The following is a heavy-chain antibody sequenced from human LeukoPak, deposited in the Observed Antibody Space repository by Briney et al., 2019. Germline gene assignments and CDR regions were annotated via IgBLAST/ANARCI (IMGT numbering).Heavy chain of an antibody. CDR2: IKQDGSEK. V-gene: IGHV3-7*01. CDR3: AKTSLSDASGHYYYMDV. Sequence: QTRGSLRLSCSASAFTFTTHWMSWVRQAPGKGLEWVANIKQDGSEKYYVDSVKARFTISRDNPQNTVSLQVNNLRIEDTALYYCAKTSLSDASGHYYYMDVWGKGTTVTVSS. J-gene: IGHJ6*03. CDR1: AFTFTTHW. D-gene: IGHD3-3*01.